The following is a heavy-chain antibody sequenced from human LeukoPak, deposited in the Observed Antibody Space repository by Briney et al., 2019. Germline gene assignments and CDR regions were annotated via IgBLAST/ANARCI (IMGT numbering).Heavy chain of an antibody. CDR3: AKSGGFSSWSYYFDY. D-gene: IGHD6-13*01. J-gene: IGHJ4*02. Sequence: PGGSLRLSCAASGFTFSSYAMSWVRQAPGKGLEWVSAISGSGGSTYYADSVKGRFTISRDNSKNTLYLQMNSLRAEDTAVYYCAKSGGFSSWSYYFDYWGQGTLVTVSS. V-gene: IGHV3-23*01. CDR1: GFTFSSYA. CDR2: ISGSGGST.